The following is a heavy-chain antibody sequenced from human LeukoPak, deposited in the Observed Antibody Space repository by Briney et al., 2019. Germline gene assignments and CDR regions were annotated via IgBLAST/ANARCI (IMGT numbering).Heavy chain of an antibody. J-gene: IGHJ4*02. CDR1: GFTFSSYA. D-gene: IGHD2-2*01. Sequence: GRSLRLSCAASGFTFSSYAMHWVRQAPGKGLEWVAVISYDVSNKYYADSVKGRFTISRDNSKNTLYLQMNSLRAEDTAVYYCASEVRHAMTPFFDYWGQGTLVTVSS. CDR2: ISYDVSNK. CDR3: ASEVRHAMTPFFDY. V-gene: IGHV3-30-3*01.